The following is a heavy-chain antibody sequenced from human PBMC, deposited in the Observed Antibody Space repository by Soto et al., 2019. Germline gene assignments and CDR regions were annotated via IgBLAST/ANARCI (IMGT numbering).Heavy chain of an antibody. CDR3: GHTQLASGANAFNV. CDR1: GFSLSTLGAG. D-gene: IGHD3-3*02. V-gene: IGHV2-5*02. CDR2: IYWDDDR. Sequence: QITLKESGPPLVKPTQVLTLTCSFSGFSLSTLGAGVGWVRQPPGKALEWLALIYWDDDRQYSPSLKTRLTITKDTSKTQVVLTLTNTDPVDAGTSFCGHTQLASGANAFNVLGQGTIVTGSS. J-gene: IGHJ3*01.